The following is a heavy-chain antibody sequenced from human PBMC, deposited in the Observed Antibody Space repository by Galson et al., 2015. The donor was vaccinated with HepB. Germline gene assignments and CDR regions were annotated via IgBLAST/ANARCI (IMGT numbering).Heavy chain of an antibody. D-gene: IGHD2-2*01. CDR2: IYWDDDK. CDR1: GFSLSTSGVG. V-gene: IGHV2-5*02. J-gene: IGHJ5*02. CDR3: AHSSGAGYCSSTSCYLGSPNWFDP. Sequence: PALVKPTQTLTLTCTFSGFSLSTSGVGVGWIRQPPGKALEWLALIYWDDDKRYSPSLKSRLTITKDTSKNQVVLTMTNMDPVDTATYYCAHSSGAGYCSSTSCYLGSPNWFDPWGQGTLVTVSS.